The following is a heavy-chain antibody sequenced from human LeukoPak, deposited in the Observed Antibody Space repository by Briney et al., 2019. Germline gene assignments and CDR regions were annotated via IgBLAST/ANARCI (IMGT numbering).Heavy chain of an antibody. V-gene: IGHV1-18*04. CDR1: GYTFTSYG. CDR2: ISAYNGNT. D-gene: IGHD3-10*01. J-gene: IGHJ5*02. Sequence: ASVKASCKASGYTFTSYGISWVRQAPGQGLEWMGWISAYNGNTNYAQKLQGRVTMTTDTSTSTAYMELRSLRSDDTAVYYCARGGGYYGSGSFRWWFDPWGQGTLVTVSS. CDR3: ARGGGYYGSGSFRWWFDP.